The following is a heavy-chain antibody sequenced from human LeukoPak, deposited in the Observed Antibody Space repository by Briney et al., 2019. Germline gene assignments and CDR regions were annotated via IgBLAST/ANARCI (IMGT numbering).Heavy chain of an antibody. CDR3: ARGISSWYGFDY. CDR2: ISSLGSTI. Sequence: PGGSLRLSCAASGFTFSSQWMGWVRQAPGKGLEWVSYISSLGSTIYYADSVKGRFTISRDNAKNSLYLQMNSLRAEDTAVYYCARGISSWYGFDYWGQGTLVTVSS. D-gene: IGHD6-13*01. V-gene: IGHV3-48*04. CDR1: GFTFSSQW. J-gene: IGHJ4*02.